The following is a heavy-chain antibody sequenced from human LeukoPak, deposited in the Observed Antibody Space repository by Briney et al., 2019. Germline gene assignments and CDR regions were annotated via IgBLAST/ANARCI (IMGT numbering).Heavy chain of an antibody. J-gene: IGHJ4*02. CDR1: GFTFSGSA. CDR2: IRSKANSYAT. Sequence: GGSLRLSCAASGFTFSGSAMHWVRQASGKGLEWVGRIRSKANSYATAYAASVKGRFTISRDDSKNTAYLQMNSLKTEDTAVYFCTRAPDSSSWYNYFDYWGQGTLVTVSS. V-gene: IGHV3-73*01. D-gene: IGHD6-13*01. CDR3: TRAPDSSSWYNYFDY.